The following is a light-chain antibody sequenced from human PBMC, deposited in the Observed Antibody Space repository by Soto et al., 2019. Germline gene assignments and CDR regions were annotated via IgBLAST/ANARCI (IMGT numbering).Light chain of an antibody. Sequence: DIQMTQSPSTLSASVGARVAITCRASQSISIWLAWYQQKPGKAPKLLIYKASKLESGVPSRFSGSGSGAEFTLTIGTLQPADFATYYCQQYNNYSLTCRQRTKLEI. CDR2: KAS. J-gene: IGKJ1*01. V-gene: IGKV1-5*03. CDR3: QQYNNYSLT. CDR1: QSISIW.